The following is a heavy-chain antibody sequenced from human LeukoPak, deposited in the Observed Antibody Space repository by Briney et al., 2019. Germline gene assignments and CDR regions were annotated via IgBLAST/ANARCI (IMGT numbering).Heavy chain of an antibody. CDR1: GFTFSSYA. Sequence: PGGSLRLSCAASGFTFSSYAMSWVRQAPGKGLEWVSAISGSGGSTYYADSVKGRFTISRDNSKNTLYLQMNGLRAEDTAVYYCAKGLYGDYVTADYWGQGTLVTVSS. D-gene: IGHD4-17*01. CDR2: ISGSGGST. V-gene: IGHV3-23*01. CDR3: AKGLYGDYVTADY. J-gene: IGHJ4*02.